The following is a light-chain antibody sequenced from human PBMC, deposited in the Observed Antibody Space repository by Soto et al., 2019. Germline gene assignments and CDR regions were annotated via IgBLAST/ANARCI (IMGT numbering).Light chain of an antibody. CDR1: QSIGSS. J-gene: IGKJ1*01. CDR3: QQYNSYVWT. Sequence: GDRVTITCRASQSIGSSLAWYQQKPGKAPKLLIYDASNLESGVPSRFSGSGSGTEFTLSVSSLQPDDFAAYYCQQYNSYVWTFGQGTKVDIK. V-gene: IGKV1-5*01. CDR2: DAS.